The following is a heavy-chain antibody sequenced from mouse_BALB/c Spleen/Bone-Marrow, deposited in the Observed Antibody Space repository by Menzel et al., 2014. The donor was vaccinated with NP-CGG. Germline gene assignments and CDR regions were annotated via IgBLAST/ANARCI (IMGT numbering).Heavy chain of an antibody. Sequence: VKLMESGPGILQPSQTLSLTCSFSGFSLNTSNMGVSWIRQPSVKGLECLAHIYWDDDKRYNPSLKCRLTISKDTSSNQFFLKITSLNAADSATYFCDRGYGSSLGFAYWGQGTLVTVSA. CDR3: DRGYGSSLGFAY. J-gene: IGHJ3*01. D-gene: IGHD1-1*01. V-gene: IGHV8-12*01. CDR1: GFSLNTSNMG. CDR2: IYWDDDK.